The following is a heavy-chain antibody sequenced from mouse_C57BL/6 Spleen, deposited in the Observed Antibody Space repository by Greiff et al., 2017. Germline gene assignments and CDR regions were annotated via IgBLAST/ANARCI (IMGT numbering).Heavy chain of an antibody. CDR1: GYSITSGYY. D-gene: IGHD1-1*01. J-gene: IGHJ2*01. CDR3: ARDPITRGLDY. V-gene: IGHV3-6*01. CDR2: ISYDGSN. Sequence: EVKLQESGPGLVKPSQSLSLTCSVTGYSITSGYYWNWIRQFPGNKLEWMGYISYDGSNNYNPSLKNRISITRDTSKNQFFLKLNSVTTEDTATYYCARDPITRGLDYWGQGTTLTVSS.